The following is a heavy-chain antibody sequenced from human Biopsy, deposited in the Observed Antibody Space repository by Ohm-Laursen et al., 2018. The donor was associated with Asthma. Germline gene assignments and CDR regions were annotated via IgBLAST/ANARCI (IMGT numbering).Heavy chain of an antibody. CDR3: ARCQVGYSSGWSLLLKKIYYPGMDV. V-gene: IGHV1-24*01. Sequence: GASVKVSCKLSGYSLTDLSMHWVRQAPGQGLEWMGGHDHEEGGTVNARRFQGRVTITADESTSTAYMEVTSLRSEDTAIYYCARCQVGYSSGWSLLLKKIYYPGMDVWGQGTAVTVSS. J-gene: IGHJ6*02. CDR1: GYSLTDLS. CDR2: HDHEEGGT. D-gene: IGHD6-19*01.